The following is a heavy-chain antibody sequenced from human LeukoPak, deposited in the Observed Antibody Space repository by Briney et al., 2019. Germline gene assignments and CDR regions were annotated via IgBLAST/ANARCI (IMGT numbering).Heavy chain of an antibody. J-gene: IGHJ3*02. D-gene: IGHD2-2*01. CDR2: IYYSGST. Sequence: PSETLSLTCTVSGGSISNYYWSWIRQAPGKGLEWIGFIYYSGSTNYNPSLRSRVTISVDTSKNQFSLKLNSETAADTAVYYCARWSDTSPIWGQGTMVIVSS. V-gene: IGHV4-59*01. CDR1: GGSISNYY. CDR3: ARWSDTSPI.